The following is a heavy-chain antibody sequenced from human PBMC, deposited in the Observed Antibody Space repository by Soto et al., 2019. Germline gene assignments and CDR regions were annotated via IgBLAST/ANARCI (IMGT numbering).Heavy chain of an antibody. J-gene: IGHJ4*02. Sequence: QVQLVESGGGVVQPGRSLRLSCAASGFTFSSYAMHWVRQAPGTGLEWVAVISYDGSNKYYADSVKGRFTISRDNAKNTLYLQMNSLRAEDTAVYYGARSYSRVNDYWGQGPLVTVSS. CDR3: ARSYSRVNDY. CDR1: GFTFSSYA. D-gene: IGHD6-13*01. CDR2: ISYDGSNK. V-gene: IGHV3-30-3*01.